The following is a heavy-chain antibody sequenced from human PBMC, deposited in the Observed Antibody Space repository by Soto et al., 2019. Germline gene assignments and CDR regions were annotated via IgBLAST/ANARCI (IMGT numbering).Heavy chain of an antibody. J-gene: IGHJ3*02. V-gene: IGHV1-69*02. CDR1: GGTFSSYT. Sequence: QVQLVQSGAEVKKPGSSVKVSCKASGGTFSSYTISWVRQAPGQGLEWMGRIIPILGIANYAQKFQGRVTITADNTTSTADMELSSLRSEDTAVYYCARAPMAADGTFLYAFDIWGQGTMVTFSS. CDR3: ARAPMAADGTFLYAFDI. D-gene: IGHD6-13*01. CDR2: IIPILGIA.